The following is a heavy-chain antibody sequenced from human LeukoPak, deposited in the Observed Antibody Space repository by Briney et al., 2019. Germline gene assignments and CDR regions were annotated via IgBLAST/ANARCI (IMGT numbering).Heavy chain of an antibody. D-gene: IGHD2-2*02. CDR2: ISGSGGST. Sequence: PGGSLRLSCAASGFTFSIYAMSWVRQAPGKGLEWVSAISGSGGSTYYADSVKGRFTISRDNSKNTVYLQMNSLRAEDTAVYYCAKGLGYCSSTSCYKPFDYWGQGTLVTVSS. CDR3: AKGLGYCSSTSCYKPFDY. V-gene: IGHV3-23*01. J-gene: IGHJ4*02. CDR1: GFTFSIYA.